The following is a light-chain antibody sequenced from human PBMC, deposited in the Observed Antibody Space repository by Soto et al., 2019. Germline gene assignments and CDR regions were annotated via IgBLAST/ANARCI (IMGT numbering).Light chain of an antibody. CDR1: QSVTKY. V-gene: IGKV3-11*01. CDR2: DVS. CDR3: HQRSNWPLT. Sequence: EVVLTQSPATLSLSPGEIATLSCRASQSVTKYLAWYQQKPGQALRLLIYDVSKRATGIPARFSGSGSETDFTLTISSLEPGDFAVYYCHQRSNWPLTFGGGTKVEIK. J-gene: IGKJ4*01.